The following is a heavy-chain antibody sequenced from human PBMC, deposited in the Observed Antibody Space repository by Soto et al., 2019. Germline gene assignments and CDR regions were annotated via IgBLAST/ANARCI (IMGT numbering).Heavy chain of an antibody. CDR2: IIPIFGTA. Sequence: GASVKVSCKASGGTFSRYAISWVRQAPGQGLEWMGGIIPIFGTANYAQKFQGRVTITADESTSTAYMELSSLRSEDTAVYYCARVGYSSSWYTYWGQGTLVTVSS. V-gene: IGHV1-69*13. D-gene: IGHD6-13*01. CDR1: GGTFSRYA. J-gene: IGHJ4*02. CDR3: ARVGYSSSWYTY.